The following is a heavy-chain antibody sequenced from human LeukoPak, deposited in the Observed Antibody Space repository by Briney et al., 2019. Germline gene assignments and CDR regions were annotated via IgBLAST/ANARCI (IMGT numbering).Heavy chain of an antibody. J-gene: IGHJ4*02. CDR1: GYTFTGYY. Sequence: ASVKVSCKASGYTFTGYYMHWVRRAPGQGLEWMGWINPNSGGTNYAQKFQGRVTMTRDTSISTAYMELSRLRSDDTAVYYCARRARTIPIRGHTHLDYWGQGTLVTVSS. CDR3: ARRARTIPIRGHTHLDY. D-gene: IGHD1-1*01. V-gene: IGHV1-2*02. CDR2: INPNSGGT.